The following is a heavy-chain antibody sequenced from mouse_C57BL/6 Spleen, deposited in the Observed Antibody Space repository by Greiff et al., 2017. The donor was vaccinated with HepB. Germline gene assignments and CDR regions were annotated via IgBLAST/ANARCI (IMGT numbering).Heavy chain of an antibody. CDR1: GFTFNTYA. CDR2: IRSKSSNDAT. Sequence: DVKLVESGGGLVQPKGSLKLSCAASGFTFNTYAMHWVRQAPGKGLEWVARIRSKSSNDATYDADSVRDRFTISRADSQSMLYLQMNNLKTEATAFYYGGRERGVAKYFDVWGTGTTVTVSS. V-gene: IGHV10-3*01. CDR3: GRERGVAKYFDV. D-gene: IGHD1-1*02. J-gene: IGHJ1*03.